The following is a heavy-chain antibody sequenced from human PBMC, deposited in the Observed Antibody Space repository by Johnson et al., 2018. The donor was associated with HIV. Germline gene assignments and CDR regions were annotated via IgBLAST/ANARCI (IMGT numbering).Heavy chain of an antibody. V-gene: IGHV3-53*01. D-gene: IGHD6-19*01. CDR3: ARGVGGAGDDAFDI. CDR1: GFTVSSSY. Sequence: VQLVESGGGLIQLGGSLRLSCAASGFTVSSSYMSWVRQAPGKGLEWVSVIYSGGSKGYGDSVKGRFTISRDNAKNSLYMQMNSLRAEDTALYYCARGVGGAGDDAFDIWGQGTMVTVSS. CDR2: IYSGGSK. J-gene: IGHJ3*02.